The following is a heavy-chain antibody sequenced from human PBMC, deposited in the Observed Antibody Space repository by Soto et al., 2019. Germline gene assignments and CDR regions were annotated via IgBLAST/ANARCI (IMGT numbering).Heavy chain of an antibody. D-gene: IGHD6-19*01. J-gene: IGHJ4*02. CDR1: GGSISSSSYY. Sequence: SETLSLTCTVSGGSISSSSYYRGWIRQPPGKGLEWIGSIYYSGSTYYNPSLKSRVTISVDTSKNQFSLKLSSVTAADTAVYYCARPGIAVAGMYYWGQGTLVTVSS. CDR3: ARPGIAVAGMYY. V-gene: IGHV4-39*01. CDR2: IYYSGST.